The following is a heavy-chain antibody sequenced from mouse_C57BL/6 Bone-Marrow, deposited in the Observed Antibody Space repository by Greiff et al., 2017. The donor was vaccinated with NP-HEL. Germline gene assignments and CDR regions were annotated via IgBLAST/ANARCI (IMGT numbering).Heavy chain of an antibody. V-gene: IGHV5-9*01. CDR1: GFTFSSYT. Sequence: DVMLVESGGGLVKPGGSLKLSCAASGFTFSSYTMSWVRQTPEKRLEWVATISGGGGNTYYPDSVKGRFTLSRGNAKNTLYLQMSSLRSEDTALYYCARRRIYDGYYERYFDVWGTGTTVTVSS. D-gene: IGHD2-3*01. CDR3: ARRRIYDGYYERYFDV. J-gene: IGHJ1*03. CDR2: ISGGGGNT.